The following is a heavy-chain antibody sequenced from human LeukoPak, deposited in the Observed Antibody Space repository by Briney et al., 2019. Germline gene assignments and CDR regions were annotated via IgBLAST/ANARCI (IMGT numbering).Heavy chain of an antibody. CDR3: ATDLSYGSGEF. CDR1: RYTFTTYG. D-gene: IGHD3-10*01. Sequence: PGGSLRLSCAASRYTFTTYGMHKVRQPRGKERAGVGGIWSDGSKKIYAATLRGRFTIPRQDSKHTMYLQMNSLRAEHRAVSYCATDLSYGSGEFWGRGTRVTASS. CDR2: IWSDGSKK. J-gene: IGHJ4*02. V-gene: IGHV3-33*01.